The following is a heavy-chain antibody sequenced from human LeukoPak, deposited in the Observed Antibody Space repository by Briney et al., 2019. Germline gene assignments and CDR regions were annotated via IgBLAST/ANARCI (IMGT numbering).Heavy chain of an antibody. CDR3: AREQGGYSYGTNYYYYYGMDV. CDR1: GFTFSSYW. D-gene: IGHD5-18*01. CDR2: IKQDGSEK. V-gene: IGHV3-7*01. J-gene: IGHJ6*02. Sequence: PGGSLRLSCAASGFTFSSYWMSWVRQAPGKGLEWVANIKQDGSEKYYVDSVKGRFTISRDNAENSLYLQMNSLRAEDTAVYYCAREQGGYSYGTNYYYYYGMDVWGQGTTVTVSS.